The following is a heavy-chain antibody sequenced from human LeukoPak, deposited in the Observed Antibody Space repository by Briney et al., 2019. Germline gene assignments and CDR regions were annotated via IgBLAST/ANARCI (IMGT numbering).Heavy chain of an antibody. Sequence: SETLSLTCTVSGDSISSDYWSWIRQPPGKGLEWIGYIYYSGSTNYNPSLKSRVTISVDTSKNQFSLKLSSVTAADTAVYYCARGFVPAGMVRYHYMDVWGKGTTVTVSS. CDR1: GDSISSDY. CDR2: IYYSGST. CDR3: ARGFVPAGMVRYHYMDV. D-gene: IGHD2-2*01. V-gene: IGHV4-59*12. J-gene: IGHJ6*03.